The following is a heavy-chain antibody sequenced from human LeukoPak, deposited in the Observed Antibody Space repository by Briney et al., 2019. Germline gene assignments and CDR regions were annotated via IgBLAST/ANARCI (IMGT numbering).Heavy chain of an antibody. J-gene: IGHJ4*02. V-gene: IGHV4-31*03. D-gene: IGHD4-17*01. Sequence: SQTLSLTCTVSGGSISSGGYYWSWIRQHPGKGLEWIGYIYYSGSTYYNPSLKSRVTISVDTSKNQFSLKLSSVTAADTAVYYCARGYDYGEIDYWGQGTLVTVSS. CDR1: GGSISSGGYY. CDR2: IYYSGST. CDR3: ARGYDYGEIDY.